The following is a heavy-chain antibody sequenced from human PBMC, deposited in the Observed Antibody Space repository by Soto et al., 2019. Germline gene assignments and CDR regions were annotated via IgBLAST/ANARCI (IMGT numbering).Heavy chain of an antibody. J-gene: IGHJ4*02. V-gene: IGHV3-64*04. CDR3: AMSRIGYFDY. Sequence: GWSLRLSWSGSVFTFSSYAMHWVRQAPGKGLEYVSAISGSGGSTFYADSVKGRFTISRDNSKNTLYLQMNSLSVEDTAVYYCAMSRIGYFDYWGQGTLVTVSS. CDR2: ISGSGGST. CDR1: VFTFSSYA.